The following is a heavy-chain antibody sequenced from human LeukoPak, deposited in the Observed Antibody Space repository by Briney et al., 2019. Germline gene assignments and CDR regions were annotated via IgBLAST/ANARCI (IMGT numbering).Heavy chain of an antibody. J-gene: IGHJ6*03. CDR1: GGSISSGSYY. CDR3: ARAQVGRPVGYSYYYYMDV. D-gene: IGHD3-22*01. Sequence: SETLSLTCTVSGGSISSGSYYWSWIRQPPGKGLEWIGYIYYSGSTNYNPSLKSRVTISVDTSKNQFSLKLSSVTAADTAVYYCARAQVGRPVGYSYYYYMDVWGKGTTVTVSS. V-gene: IGHV4-61*01. CDR2: IYYSGST.